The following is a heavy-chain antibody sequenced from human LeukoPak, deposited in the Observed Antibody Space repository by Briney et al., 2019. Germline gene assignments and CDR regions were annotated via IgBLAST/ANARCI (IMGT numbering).Heavy chain of an antibody. CDR1: GFTFSSYA. CDR3: AKDRDYNFDDAFDI. D-gene: IGHD4-11*01. CDR2: LSSSGGST. V-gene: IGHV3-23*01. Sequence: GGSLRLSCAASGFTFSSYAMSWVRQAPGKGLEWVSALSSSGGSTYYADSVKGRFTISREISKNTLYLQMDSLRAEDTAVYYCAKDRDYNFDDAFDIWGQGTMVTVSS. J-gene: IGHJ3*02.